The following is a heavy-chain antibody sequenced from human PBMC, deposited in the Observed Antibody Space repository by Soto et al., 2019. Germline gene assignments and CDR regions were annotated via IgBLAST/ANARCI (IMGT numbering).Heavy chain of an antibody. V-gene: IGHV1-69*13. CDR3: ARSLRLVPAAHTHPYYYGMDV. Sequence: SVKVSWKASGGTFSSYAISWVRQAPGQGLEWMGGIIPIFGTANYAQKFQGRVTITADESTSTAYMELSSLRSEDTAVYYCARSLRLVPAAHTHPYYYGMDVWGQGTTVTVSS. D-gene: IGHD2-2*01. CDR2: IIPIFGTA. J-gene: IGHJ6*02. CDR1: GGTFSSYA.